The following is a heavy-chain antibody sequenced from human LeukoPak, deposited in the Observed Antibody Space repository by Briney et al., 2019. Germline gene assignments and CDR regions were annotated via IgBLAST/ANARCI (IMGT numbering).Heavy chain of an antibody. J-gene: IGHJ4*02. D-gene: IGHD2-15*01. CDR3: ARGRGYCNAGSCYLFDY. CDR1: GYSFTTYY. Sequence: GESLKISCKGSGYSFTTYYIAWVRQMPGKGLEWMGIIYPGDSDTRYSPSFQGQVTISADKSISTAYLQWSSLKASDTAMYYCARGRGYCNAGSCYLFDYWGQGTLVTVSS. V-gene: IGHV5-51*01. CDR2: IYPGDSDT.